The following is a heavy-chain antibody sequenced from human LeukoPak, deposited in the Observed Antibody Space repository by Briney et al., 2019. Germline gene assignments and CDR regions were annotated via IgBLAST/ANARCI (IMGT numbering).Heavy chain of an antibody. Sequence: GGSLRLSCAASGFTFGTYWMSWVRQAPGKGLQWVANIKRDGSEKYYLDSVKGRFTISRDNAKNSLFLQMNSLRAEDTAVYYCARVPSYENWFDPWGQGTLVTVSS. D-gene: IGHD3-3*01. V-gene: IGHV3-7*03. CDR2: IKRDGSEK. J-gene: IGHJ5*02. CDR1: GFTFGTYW. CDR3: ARVPSYENWFDP.